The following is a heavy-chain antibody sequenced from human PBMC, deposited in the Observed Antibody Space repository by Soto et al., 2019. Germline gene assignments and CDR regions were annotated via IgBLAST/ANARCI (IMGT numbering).Heavy chain of an antibody. V-gene: IGHV4-31*03. Sequence: VQLQESGPGLVKPSQTLSLTCTVSGCSISRGGYYWSWIRQHPGKGLEWIGYIYYSGSTYYNPSLKRRVTISVDTSKTRFSLKLSSVTAADTAVYYFARQDWTNGSGSYPFDSWGQGTLVTVFS. CDR1: GCSISRGGYY. CDR3: ARQDWTNGSGSYPFDS. D-gene: IGHD3-10*01. CDR2: IYYSGST. J-gene: IGHJ4*02.